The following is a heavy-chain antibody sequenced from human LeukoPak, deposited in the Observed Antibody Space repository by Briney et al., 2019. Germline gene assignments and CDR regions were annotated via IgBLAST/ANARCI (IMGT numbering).Heavy chain of an antibody. CDR2: VHYTWNT. CDR1: GGSIGSYH. Sequence: SETLSLTCSVSGGSIGSYHWSWVRQPPGKGLEWIGHVHYTWNTKYNPSLTGRVSISLDRSKNQFSLSLTSVPAADTAVYYCARVASKGGMDVWGQGTTVTVSS. V-gene: IGHV4-59*01. CDR3: ARVASKGGMDV. J-gene: IGHJ6*02.